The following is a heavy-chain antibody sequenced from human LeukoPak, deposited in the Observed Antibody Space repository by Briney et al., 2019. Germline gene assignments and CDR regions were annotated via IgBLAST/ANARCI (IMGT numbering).Heavy chain of an antibody. CDR1: GFTFSSYS. Sequence: PGGSLRLSCAASGFTFSSYSMNWVRQAPGKGLEWVSSISSSSSYIYYADSVKGRFTISRDNAKNSLYLQMNSLRAEDTAVYYCARDGRYNWNPPHWGQGTLVTVSS. V-gene: IGHV3-21*01. J-gene: IGHJ4*02. CDR3: ARDGRYNWNPPH. D-gene: IGHD1-20*01. CDR2: ISSSSSYI.